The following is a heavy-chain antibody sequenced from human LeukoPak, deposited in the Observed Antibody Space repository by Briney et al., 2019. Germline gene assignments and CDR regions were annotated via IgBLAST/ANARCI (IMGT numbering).Heavy chain of an antibody. Sequence: GASVKVSCKASGYTFTSYGIGWVRQGPGQGLGWMGWTSAYNGNTNYAQKLQGRVTMTTDTSTSTAYMELRSLRSDDTAVYYCARVGALLWFGELSYSPAFDIWGQGTMVTVSS. J-gene: IGHJ3*02. V-gene: IGHV1-18*01. CDR2: TSAYNGNT. CDR1: GYTFTSYG. CDR3: ARVGALLWFGELSYSPAFDI. D-gene: IGHD3-10*01.